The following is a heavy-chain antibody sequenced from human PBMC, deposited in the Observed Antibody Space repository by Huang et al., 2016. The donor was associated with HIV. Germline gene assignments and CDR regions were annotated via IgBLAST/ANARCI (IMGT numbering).Heavy chain of an antibody. J-gene: IGHJ4*02. CDR3: ARGRVTSSGVVQSYDY. V-gene: IGHV4-61*09. Sequence: VQLQESGPGLVKPSQTLSLSCNVSGASIASGSYFWNWIRQPAGGGLEGIGHIYTTGSTDYNPSLKSRVAGSSDTSKNQFSLSLRSVTAADTAVYFCARGRVTSSGVVQSYDYWGQGSLVTVSS. D-gene: IGHD3-3*01. CDR1: GASIASGSYF. CDR2: IYTTGST.